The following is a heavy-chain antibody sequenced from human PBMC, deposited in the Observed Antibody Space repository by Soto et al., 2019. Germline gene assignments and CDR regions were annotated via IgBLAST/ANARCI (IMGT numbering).Heavy chain of an antibody. CDR2: IIPIFGTA. Sequence: QVQLVQSGAEVKKPGSSVKVSCKASGGTFSSYAISWVRQAPGQGLEWMGGIIPIFGTANYAQKFQGRVMMTAAESTSTADMELSSLRSEDTAVYYCARQDDAGGCYYYGMDVWGQGTTVTVSS. J-gene: IGHJ6*02. V-gene: IGHV1-69*12. CDR3: ARQDDAGGCYYYGMDV. CDR1: GGTFSSYA. D-gene: IGHD3-10*01.